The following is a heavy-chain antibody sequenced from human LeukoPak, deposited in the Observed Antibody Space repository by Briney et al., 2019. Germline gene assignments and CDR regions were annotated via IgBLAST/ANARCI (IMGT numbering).Heavy chain of an antibody. J-gene: IGHJ4*02. CDR2: IIPIFGTA. CDR3: AKADYYYDSSGYYEYDYFDY. D-gene: IGHD3-22*01. Sequence: SVKVSCKASGYTFTSYAISWVRQAPGQGLEWMGGIIPIFGTANYAQKFQGRVTITAGKSTSTAYMELSSLRSEDTAVYYCAKADYYYDSSGYYEYDYFDYWGQGTLVTVSS. CDR1: GYTFTSYA. V-gene: IGHV1-69*06.